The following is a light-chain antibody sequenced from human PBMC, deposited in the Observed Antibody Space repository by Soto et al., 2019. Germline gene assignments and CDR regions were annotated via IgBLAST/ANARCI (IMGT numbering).Light chain of an antibody. V-gene: IGLV2-14*01. CDR1: SSDVGGYTY. CDR3: SSYTSSITLV. Sequence: QSVLTQPASVSGSPGQSITISCTGTSSDVGGYTYVSWYQQHPGKAPKLMIYEVSNRASGISNRFSGSKSGNTASLTISGLQAEDEAHYYCSSYTSSITLVFGTGTKVTVL. CDR2: EVS. J-gene: IGLJ1*01.